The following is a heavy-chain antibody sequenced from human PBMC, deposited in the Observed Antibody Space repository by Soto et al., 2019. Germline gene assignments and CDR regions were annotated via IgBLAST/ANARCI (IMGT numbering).Heavy chain of an antibody. Sequence: QVQLVESGGGVVQPGRSLRLSCAASGFTFSSYGMHWVRQAPGKWLEWVAVIWYDGSNKYYADSVKGRFTISRDNSKNTLYLQMNSLRAEDTAVYDCARAQQWLALHDAFDIWGQGTMVTVSS. V-gene: IGHV3-33*01. CDR3: ARAQQWLALHDAFDI. CDR1: GFTFSSYG. J-gene: IGHJ3*02. D-gene: IGHD6-19*01. CDR2: IWYDGSNK.